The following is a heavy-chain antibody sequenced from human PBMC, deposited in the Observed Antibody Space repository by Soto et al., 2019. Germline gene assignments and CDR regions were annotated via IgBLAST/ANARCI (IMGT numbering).Heavy chain of an antibody. Sequence: QDHLVQSGAAVKKPASSVKISCRSTGGTFSTYAFSWVRQAPGQGLEWMGGIIPKFATPIYAQKYQGRVTITADDSTSTAYMEVTSLRSNDTAVYFCARGEYDVVLMAGTSRGYLHAYHGMDVWGQGTSVTASS. V-gene: IGHV1-69*12. CDR3: ARGEYDVVLMAGTSRGYLHAYHGMDV. J-gene: IGHJ6*02. CDR1: GGTFSTYA. D-gene: IGHD2-15*01. CDR2: IIPKFATP.